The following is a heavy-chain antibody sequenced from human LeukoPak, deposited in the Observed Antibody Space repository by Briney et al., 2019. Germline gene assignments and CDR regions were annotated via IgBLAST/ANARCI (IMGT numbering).Heavy chain of an antibody. J-gene: IGHJ4*02. CDR1: SFTFSNSW. V-gene: IGHV3-7*05. D-gene: IGHD1-1*01. CDR3: ASQKNGASDY. CDR2: IKQDGRET. Sequence: PGGSLRLSCAAFSFTFSNSWVSWVSQAAGKGLEWLTNIKQDGRETYYVDSVKGRFTNSRENAKNSLYVEMNSLRAEDTAVYYCASQKNGASDYWGQGTLVTVSS.